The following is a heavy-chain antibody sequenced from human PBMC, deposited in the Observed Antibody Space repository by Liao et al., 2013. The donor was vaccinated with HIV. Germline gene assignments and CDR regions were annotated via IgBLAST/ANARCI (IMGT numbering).Heavy chain of an antibody. CDR1: GGSFKDYY. CDR3: ARDAYFDWDNWFDP. J-gene: IGHJ5*02. CDR2: INHSGST. D-gene: IGHD3-9*01. V-gene: IGHV4-34*01. Sequence: QVQLQESGPGLVKPSETLSLTCAVYGGSFKDYYWSWIRQPPGKGLEWIGEINHSGSTNYNPSLKSRVTISVDTSKNQFSLKLSSVTAADTAVYYCARDAYFDWDNWFDPWGQGTLVTVSS.